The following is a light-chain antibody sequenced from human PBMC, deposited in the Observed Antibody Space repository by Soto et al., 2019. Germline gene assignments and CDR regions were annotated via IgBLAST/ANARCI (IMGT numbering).Light chain of an antibody. CDR2: YDS. CDR3: QVWEATGDQVV. J-gene: IGLJ2*01. CDR1: NVGSRS. Sequence: VVTQEPSLTVSPGETARISCGGNNVGSRSVHWYQQKPGQAPFLVIYYDSDRPSGIPERFSGSNSGNTATLIISRVEAGDEADYYCQVWEATGDQVVFGGGTKVTVL. V-gene: IGLV3-21*01.